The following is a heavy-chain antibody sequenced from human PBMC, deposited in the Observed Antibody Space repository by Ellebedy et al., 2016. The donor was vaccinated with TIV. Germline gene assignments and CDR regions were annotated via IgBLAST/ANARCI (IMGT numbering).Heavy chain of an antibody. CDR3: ARDLSRYFDWLLSLDY. Sequence: AASVKVSCKASGYTFTNYGLSWVRQAPGQGLEWMGWTSPYNGNTDYARKFQGRITVTTDKSTSTVYMELRSLRSDDTAVYYCARDLSRYFDWLLSLDYWGQGTLVTVSS. CDR2: TSPYNGNT. V-gene: IGHV1-18*01. J-gene: IGHJ4*02. D-gene: IGHD3-9*01. CDR1: GYTFTNYG.